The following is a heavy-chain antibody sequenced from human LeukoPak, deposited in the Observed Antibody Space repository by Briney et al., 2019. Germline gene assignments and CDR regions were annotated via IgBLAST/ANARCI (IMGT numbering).Heavy chain of an antibody. V-gene: IGHV3-23*01. Sequence: GGSLRLSCAASGFTFSSYAMSWVRQAPGKGLGWVSAISGSGGSTYYADSVKGRFTISRDNSKNTLYLQMNSLRAEDTAVYYCAKDPSYYGSGIYGYWGQGTLVTVSS. CDR2: ISGSGGST. CDR3: AKDPSYYGSGIYGY. J-gene: IGHJ4*02. CDR1: GFTFSSYA. D-gene: IGHD3-10*01.